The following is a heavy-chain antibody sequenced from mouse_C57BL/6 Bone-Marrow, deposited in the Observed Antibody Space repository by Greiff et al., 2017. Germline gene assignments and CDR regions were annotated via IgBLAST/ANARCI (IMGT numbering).Heavy chain of an antibody. Sequence: EVQLVESGGGLVQPKGSLKLSCAASGFSFNTYAMNWVRQAPGKGLEWVARIRSKSNNYATYYADSVKDRFTISRDDSESMLYLQMNHLKTEDTAMYYCVRQTTVVFDYWGQGTTLTVSS. V-gene: IGHV10-1*01. CDR3: VRQTTVVFDY. CDR2: IRSKSNNYAT. D-gene: IGHD1-1*01. CDR1: GFSFNTYA. J-gene: IGHJ2*01.